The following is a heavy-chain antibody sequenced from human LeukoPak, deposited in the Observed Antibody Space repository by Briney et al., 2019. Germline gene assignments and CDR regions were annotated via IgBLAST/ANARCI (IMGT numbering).Heavy chain of an antibody. CDR1: GGSISSYY. V-gene: IGHV4-4*07. CDR2: IYTSGST. CDR3: ARDWFGELYGYYYYGMDV. Sequence: SETLSLTCTVSGGSISSYYWSWIRQPAGKGLEWIGRIYTSGSTNYNPSLKSRVTMSVDTSKNQFSPKLSSVTAADTAVYYCARDWFGELYGYYYYGMDVWGQGTTVTVSS. D-gene: IGHD3-10*01. J-gene: IGHJ6*02.